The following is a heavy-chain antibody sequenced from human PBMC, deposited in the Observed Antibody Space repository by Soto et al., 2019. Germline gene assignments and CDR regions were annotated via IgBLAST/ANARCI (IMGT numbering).Heavy chain of an antibody. CDR2: ISSSGST. D-gene: IGHD5-18*01. CDR3: ATESGSTYGCFDH. V-gene: IGHV4-30-4*01. CDR1: GGSVTSDEDY. J-gene: IGHJ4*02. Sequence: PSETLSLTCTVSGGSVTSDEDYWTWIRQSPGKGLEWIGYISSSGSTGYNPSLKTRLSMSVDRSKNQFTLRLTSVTAADTAVYFCATESGSTYGCFDHWGQGTQVTVSS.